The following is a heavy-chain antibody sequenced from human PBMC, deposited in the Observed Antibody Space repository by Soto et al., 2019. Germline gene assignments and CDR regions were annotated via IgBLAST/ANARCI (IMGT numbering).Heavy chain of an antibody. Sequence: SETLSLTFAVYGGSFSGYYWTWIRQPPGTGLEGIGEINHSGSTNYNPSLKSRVNISVDTSKNQFSLKMTCVTAADTAVYYCARDKITGLVDYWGQGTLVTVS. J-gene: IGHJ4*02. D-gene: IGHD3-10*01. CDR2: INHSGST. CDR3: ARDKITGLVDY. V-gene: IGHV4-34*01. CDR1: GGSFSGYY.